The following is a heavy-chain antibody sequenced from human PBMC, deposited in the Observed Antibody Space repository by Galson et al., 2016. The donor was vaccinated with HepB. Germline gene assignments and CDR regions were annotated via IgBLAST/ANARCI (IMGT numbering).Heavy chain of an antibody. CDR3: ARSDPTAIVVFPYSYHGMDV. J-gene: IGHJ6*02. V-gene: IGHV5-10-1*01. CDR2: IDPSDSYT. CDR1: GNSFTTYW. D-gene: IGHD2-2*01. Sequence: QSGAEVKKPGESLRISCKGSGNSFTTYWINWVRQMPRKVLEWMGRIDPSDSYTNYSPSFQGHVTISADKSISTAYLQWSSLKASDTAMYYCARSDPTAIVVFPYSYHGMDVWGQGTTVTVSS.